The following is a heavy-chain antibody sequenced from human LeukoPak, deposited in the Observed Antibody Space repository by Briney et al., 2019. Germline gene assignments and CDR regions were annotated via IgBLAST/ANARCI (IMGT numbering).Heavy chain of an antibody. V-gene: IGHV4-4*07. D-gene: IGHD3-22*01. CDR3: ARVPIYYYDSSGYLDAFDI. CDR2: IYTSGST. Sequence: SETLSLTCTVSGGSISSYYWSWIRQPAGKGLEWIGRIYTSGSTNYNPSLKSRVTTSVDTSKNQFSLKLSSVTAADTAVYYCARVPIYYYDSSGYLDAFDIWGQGTMVTVSS. CDR1: GGSISSYY. J-gene: IGHJ3*02.